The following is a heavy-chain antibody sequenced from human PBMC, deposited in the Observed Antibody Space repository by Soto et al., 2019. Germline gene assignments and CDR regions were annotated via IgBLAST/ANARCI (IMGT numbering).Heavy chain of an antibody. Sequence: VQLVESGGGLVKPGGSLRLSCAASGFTFSSFTLNWVRQAPGKGLEWVSSISSSGTYIYYADSVKGRFTISRDNAKNSLYLQMNTLRVEDTAVYYCARTDQVPDYWGQGTLVTVSS. CDR2: ISSSGTYI. J-gene: IGHJ4*02. CDR3: ARTDQVPDY. V-gene: IGHV3-21*01. CDR1: GFTFSSFT.